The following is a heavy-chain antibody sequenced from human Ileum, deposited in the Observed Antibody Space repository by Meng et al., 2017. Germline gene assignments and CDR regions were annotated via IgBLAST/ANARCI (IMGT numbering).Heavy chain of an antibody. D-gene: IGHD5-12*01. CDR1: GDSLSSGNW. Sequence: QVQPQASGPGPVQRSGTLSLTFAVSGDSLSSGNWWNWVRQSPGKGLEWIGEMFHGGTTNYNPSLKNRVTLLMDKSKNQFSLQLTSVTAADTAVFYCARGIGDIRVGFDYWGQGILVTVSS. CDR3: ARGIGDIRVGFDY. J-gene: IGHJ4*02. CDR2: MFHGGTT. V-gene: IGHV4-4*02.